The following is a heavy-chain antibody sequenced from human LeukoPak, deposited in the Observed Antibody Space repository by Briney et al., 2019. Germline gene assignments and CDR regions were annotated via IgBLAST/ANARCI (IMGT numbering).Heavy chain of an antibody. J-gene: IGHJ6*02. CDR1: GYTFTGYY. V-gene: IGHV1-2*06. CDR2: INPNSGGT. CDR3: ARDYTVTAYYYYYGMDV. D-gene: IGHD4-11*01. Sequence: ASVKVSCKASGYTFTGYYMHWVRPAPGQGLEWMGRINPNSGGTNYAQKFQGRVTMTRDTSISTAYMELSRLRSDDTAVYYCARDYTVTAYYYYYGMDVWGQGTTVTVSS.